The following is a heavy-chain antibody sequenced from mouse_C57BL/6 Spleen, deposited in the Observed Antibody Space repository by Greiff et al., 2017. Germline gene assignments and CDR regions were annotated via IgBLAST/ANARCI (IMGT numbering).Heavy chain of an antibody. D-gene: IGHD3-3*01. CDR2: INSDGGST. J-gene: IGHJ3*01. Sequence: EVQGVESGGGLVPPGESLKLSCDSNEYEFPSHDMSWVRKTPEKRLALVAAINSDGGSTYYPDTMERRFIISRDNTKKNLYLQMSSLRSEDTALYYCARDEGLRPFAYWGQGTLVTVSA. V-gene: IGHV5-2*01. CDR1: EYEFPSHD. CDR3: ARDEGLRPFAY.